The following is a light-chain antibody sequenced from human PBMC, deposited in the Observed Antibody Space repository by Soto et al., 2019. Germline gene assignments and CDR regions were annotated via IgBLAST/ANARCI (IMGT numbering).Light chain of an antibody. CDR3: QQYGSSST. CDR2: GAS. V-gene: IGKV3-20*01. CDR1: QSVSSSY. J-gene: IGKJ4*01. Sequence: EIVLTQSPGTLSLSPVERATLSCRASQSVSSSYLAWYQQKPGQAPRLLIYGASSRATGIPDRFSGSGSGTDFTLTISRLEPEDFAVYYCQQYGSSSTFGGGTKVEIK.